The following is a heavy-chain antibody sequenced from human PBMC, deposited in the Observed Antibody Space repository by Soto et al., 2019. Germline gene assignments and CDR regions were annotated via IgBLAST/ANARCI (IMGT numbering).Heavy chain of an antibody. J-gene: IGHJ6*02. Sequence: GASVKVSCKASGGTFSSYAISWVRQAPGQGLEWMGGIIPIFGTANYAQKFQGRVTITADESTSTAYMELSSLRSEDTAVYYCARGFTALHPRVTNSYGYSYYYYYGMDVWGQGTTVTVSS. CDR2: IIPIFGTA. CDR3: ARGFTALHPRVTNSYGYSYYYYYGMDV. D-gene: IGHD5-18*01. V-gene: IGHV1-69*13. CDR1: GGTFSSYA.